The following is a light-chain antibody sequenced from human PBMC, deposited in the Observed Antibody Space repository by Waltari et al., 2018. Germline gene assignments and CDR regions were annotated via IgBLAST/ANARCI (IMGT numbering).Light chain of an antibody. Sequence: QSALTQPRSVSWSPEQPDAISCTGTSSEFVGYNYVSWYQQQPGKAPKLMIYDVTNRPSGVPDRFSGSKSGNTASLTISGLQAEDEADYYCCSYAGNVYVFGTGTKVTVL. CDR1: SSEFVGYNY. V-gene: IGLV2-11*01. J-gene: IGLJ1*01. CDR3: CSYAGNVYV. CDR2: DVT.